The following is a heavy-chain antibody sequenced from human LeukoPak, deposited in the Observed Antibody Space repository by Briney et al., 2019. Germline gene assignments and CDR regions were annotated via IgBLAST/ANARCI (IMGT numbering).Heavy chain of an antibody. D-gene: IGHD4-23*01. CDR3: ARQTVVNPNFDY. CDR2: IYYSGST. Sequence: SETLSLTCTVSGGSISSSSYYWGWLRQPPGKGLEWIGSIYYSGSTYYHPSLKSRVTISVDTSKNQFSLKLSSVTAADTAVYYCARQTVVNPNFDYWGQGTLVTVSS. V-gene: IGHV4-39*01. J-gene: IGHJ4*02. CDR1: GGSISSSSYY.